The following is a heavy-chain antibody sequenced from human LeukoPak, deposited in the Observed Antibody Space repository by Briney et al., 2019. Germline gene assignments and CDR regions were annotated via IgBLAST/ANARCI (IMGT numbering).Heavy chain of an antibody. J-gene: IGHJ5*02. Sequence: ASVKVSCKASGYTFTSYGISWVRQAPGQGLEGMGWISAYNGNTNYAQKLQGRVTMTTDTSTSTAYMELRSLRSDDTAVYYCARQSGDKSGGFYQEGVWFDPWGQGTLVTVSS. CDR1: GYTFTSYG. D-gene: IGHD3-22*01. CDR3: ARQSGDKSGGFYQEGVWFDP. V-gene: IGHV1-18*01. CDR2: ISAYNGNT.